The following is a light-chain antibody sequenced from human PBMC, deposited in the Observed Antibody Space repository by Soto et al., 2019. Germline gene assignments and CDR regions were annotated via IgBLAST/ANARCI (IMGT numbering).Light chain of an antibody. CDR1: QGISSY. V-gene: IGKV1-9*01. CDR2: AAS. J-gene: IGKJ3*01. CDR3: QQLNSYPLT. Sequence: DIQLTQSPSFLSASVGDRVTITCRASQGISSYLAWYQQKPGKAPKLLIYAASTFQSGVPSRFSGSRSSTEITLTICSLQPEDFATYYCQQLNSYPLTDGPGTKVAIK.